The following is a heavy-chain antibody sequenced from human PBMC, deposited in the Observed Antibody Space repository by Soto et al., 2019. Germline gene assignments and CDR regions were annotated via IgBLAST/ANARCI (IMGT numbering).Heavy chain of an antibody. CDR1: GFTFSSYA. J-gene: IGHJ4*02. CDR2: ISGSGGST. D-gene: IGHD3-10*01. Sequence: GGSLRLSCAASGFTFSSYAMSWVRQAPGKGLEWVSAISGSGGSTYYADSVKGRFTISRDNSKNTLYLPMNSLRAEDTAVYYCAKDGLLLWFGEYYFDYWGQGTLVTVSS. V-gene: IGHV3-23*01. CDR3: AKDGLLLWFGEYYFDY.